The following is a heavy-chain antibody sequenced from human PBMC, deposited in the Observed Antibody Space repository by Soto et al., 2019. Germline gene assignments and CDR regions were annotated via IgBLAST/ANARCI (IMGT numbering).Heavy chain of an antibody. CDR1: GFTFNTYS. J-gene: IGHJ6*02. Sequence: GGSLRLSCAASGFTFNTYSMTWVRQAPGQGLEWVSSISNTGAHIYYADSVRGRFTISRDNAKNSLCLQMNSLTAEDTAVYYCVRERQFVRDFYYGMDVWGRGTTVTVSS. V-gene: IGHV3-21*01. CDR3: VRERQFVRDFYYGMDV. CDR2: ISNTGAHI. D-gene: IGHD6-6*01.